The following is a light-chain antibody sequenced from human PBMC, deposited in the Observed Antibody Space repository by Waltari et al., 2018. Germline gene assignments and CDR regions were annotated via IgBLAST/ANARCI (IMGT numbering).Light chain of an antibody. V-gene: IGKV2-24*01. CDR1: QSLVHSNGNTY. Sequence: VWTKTHPPPPAPFGQRPSSPCRLSQSLVHSNGNTYLSWLHQRPGQPPRLLIYKISNRFSGVPDRFSGSGAGTDFTLKISRVEAEDVGIYYCLQATKFPRTFGQGTRLEIK. CDR2: KIS. J-gene: IGKJ1*01. CDR3: LQATKFPRT.